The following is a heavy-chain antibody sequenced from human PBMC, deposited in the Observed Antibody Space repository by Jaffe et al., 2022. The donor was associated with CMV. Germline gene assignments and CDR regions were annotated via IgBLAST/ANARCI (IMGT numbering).Heavy chain of an antibody. V-gene: IGHV3-74*01. CDR3: ASPYSGSYYPGGYYYYGMDV. Sequence: EVQLVESGGGLVQPGGSLRLSCAASGFTFSSYWMHWVRQAPGKGLVWVSRINSDGSSTSYADSVKGRFTISRDNAKNTLYLQMNSLRAEDTAVYYCASPYSGSYYPGGYYYYGMDVWGQGTTVTVSS. J-gene: IGHJ6*02. CDR2: INSDGSST. D-gene: IGHD1-26*01. CDR1: GFTFSSYW.